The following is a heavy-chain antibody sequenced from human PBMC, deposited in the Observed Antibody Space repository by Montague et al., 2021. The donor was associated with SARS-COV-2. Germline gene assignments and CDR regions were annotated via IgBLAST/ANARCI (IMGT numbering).Heavy chain of an antibody. V-gene: IGHV4-31*03. CDR1: GGSISSDDSY. CDR2: ISYSGRT. J-gene: IGHJ4*02. CDR3: ARMYVPAHGTSAASYSDY. D-gene: IGHD6-13*01. Sequence: TLSLTCIVSGGSISSDDSYWTWIRQHPGKGLEWIGYISYSGRTSYNVSLKSRLTISADTSDNPFSLKLTSMTAADTAVYYCARMYVPAHGTSAASYSDYWGRGTLVTVSS.